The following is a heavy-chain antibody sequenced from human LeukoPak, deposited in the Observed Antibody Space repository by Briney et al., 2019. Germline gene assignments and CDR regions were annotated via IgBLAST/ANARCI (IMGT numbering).Heavy chain of an antibody. Sequence: GESLKISCKGSGYIFTSYWIGWVRQVPGKGLEWMGIIYPGDSDTRYSPSFQGQVTISADKSISTAYLQWSSLKASDTAMYYCARHYQTYYDFWSGYYYFDYWGQGTLVTVSS. CDR1: GYIFTSYW. J-gene: IGHJ4*02. V-gene: IGHV5-51*01. CDR3: ARHYQTYYDFWSGYYYFDY. CDR2: IYPGDSDT. D-gene: IGHD3-3*01.